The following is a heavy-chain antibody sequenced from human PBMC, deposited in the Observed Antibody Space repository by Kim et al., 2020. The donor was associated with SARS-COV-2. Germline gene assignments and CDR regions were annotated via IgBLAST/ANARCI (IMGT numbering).Heavy chain of an antibody. J-gene: IGHJ4*02. Sequence: GGSLRLSCAASGFTFSSYWMSWVRQAPGKGLEWVANIKQDGSEKYYVDSVKGRFTISRDNAKNSLYLQMNSLRAEDTAVYYCAREGSVVVVVAATDYWGQGTLVTVSS. CDR2: IKQDGSEK. V-gene: IGHV3-7*01. D-gene: IGHD2-15*01. CDR1: GFTFSSYW. CDR3: AREGSVVVVVAATDY.